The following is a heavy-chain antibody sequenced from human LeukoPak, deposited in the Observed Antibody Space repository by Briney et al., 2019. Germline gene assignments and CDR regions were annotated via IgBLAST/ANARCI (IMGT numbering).Heavy chain of an antibody. CDR3: ASGLAAAGPGLFDY. D-gene: IGHD6-13*01. V-gene: IGHV3-66*01. Sequence: QPGGSLRLSCAASGFTVSSNYMSWVRQAPGKGLEWVSVIYSGGSTYYADSVKGRFTISRDNSKNTLYLQMNSLRAEDTAVYYCASGLAAAGPGLFDYWGQGTLVTVSS. CDR1: GFTVSSNY. J-gene: IGHJ4*02. CDR2: IYSGGST.